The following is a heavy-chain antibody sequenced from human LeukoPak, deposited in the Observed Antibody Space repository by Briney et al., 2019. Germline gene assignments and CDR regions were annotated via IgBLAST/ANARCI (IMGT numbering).Heavy chain of an antibody. CDR3: ARDRTYGGNSGFDY. J-gene: IGHJ4*02. D-gene: IGHD4-23*01. CDR1: GSSISSYY. CDR2: IYTTGST. Sequence: PSETLSLTCTVSGSSISSYYWSWIRQPAGKGLEWIGRIYTTGSTNYNPSLKSRVTMSVDTSKNQFSLNLTSVTAADTAVYYCARDRTYGGNSGFDYWGQGTLVTVSS. V-gene: IGHV4-4*07.